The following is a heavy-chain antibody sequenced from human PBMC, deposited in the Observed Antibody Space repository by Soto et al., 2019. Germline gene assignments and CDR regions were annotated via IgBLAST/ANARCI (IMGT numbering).Heavy chain of an antibody. J-gene: IGHJ4*02. CDR2: INPNSGGT. V-gene: IGHV1-2*02. CDR1: AYTFSGYY. CDR3: ARTYSSSSPIIDS. D-gene: IGHD6-6*01. Sequence: ASVKVSCKASAYTFSGYYFHWVRQAPGQGLEWMGWINPNSGGTNYAPNFQDRVTMTRDTSISTAYMEVSSLRSDDTAVYFCARTYSSSSPIIDSWGQGTLVTSPQ.